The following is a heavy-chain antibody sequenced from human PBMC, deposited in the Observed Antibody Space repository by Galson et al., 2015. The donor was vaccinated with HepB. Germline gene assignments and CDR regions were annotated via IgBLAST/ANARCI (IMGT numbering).Heavy chain of an antibody. D-gene: IGHD1-26*01. Sequence: PALVKPTQTLTLTCTVSGFSLSDARMGVSWIRQPPGKALEWLALIFSNDEKSYNTSLKSRLTISKDTSKSQVVLSMTNMDPVDTATYYCAQMEDIGSYSFDCWGQGTLVTVSS. CDR3: AQMEDIGSYSFDC. CDR2: IFSNDEK. CDR1: GFSLSDARMG. V-gene: IGHV2-26*01. J-gene: IGHJ4*02.